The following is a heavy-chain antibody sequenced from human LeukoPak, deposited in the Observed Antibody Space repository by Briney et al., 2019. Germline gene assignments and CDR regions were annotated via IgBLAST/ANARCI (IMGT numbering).Heavy chain of an antibody. Sequence: PSETLSLTCAVYGGSFSGYYWSWIRQPPGKGLEWIGEINHSGSTNYNPSLKSRVTISIDTSKNQFSLKLSSVTAADTAVYYCARVYDFWSGYYLDDWNDDSGGAFDIWGQGTMVTVSS. D-gene: IGHD3-3*01. CDR3: ARVYDFWSGYYLDDWNDDSGGAFDI. CDR2: INHSGST. V-gene: IGHV4-34*01. J-gene: IGHJ3*02. CDR1: GGSFSGYY.